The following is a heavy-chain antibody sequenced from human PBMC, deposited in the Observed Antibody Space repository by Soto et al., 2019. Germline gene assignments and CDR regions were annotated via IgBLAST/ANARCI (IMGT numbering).Heavy chain of an antibody. CDR1: GYTFTSYG. V-gene: IGHV1-18*01. CDR3: AGPQDAFDI. J-gene: IGHJ3*02. Sequence: ASVKVSCKASGYTFTSYGISWVRQAPGQGLEWMGWISAYNGNTNYAQKLQGRGTMTTDTSTSTAYMELRSLRYDDTAVYYWAGPQDAFDIWGQGTMVTVSS. CDR2: ISAYNGNT.